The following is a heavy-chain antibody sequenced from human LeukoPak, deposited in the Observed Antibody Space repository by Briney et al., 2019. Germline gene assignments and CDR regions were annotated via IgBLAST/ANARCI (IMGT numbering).Heavy chain of an antibody. J-gene: IGHJ4*02. CDR1: GYTFTGYY. CDR2: INPNSGGT. Sequence: ASVKVSCKASGYTFTGYYMHWVRQAPGQGLEWMGWINPNSGGTNYAQKFQGRVTMTRDTSISTAYMELSRLRSDDTAVYYCAREFRGLNYYDSSGYYQLPDYWGQGTLVTVSS. V-gene: IGHV1-2*02. D-gene: IGHD3-22*01. CDR3: AREFRGLNYYDSSGYYQLPDY.